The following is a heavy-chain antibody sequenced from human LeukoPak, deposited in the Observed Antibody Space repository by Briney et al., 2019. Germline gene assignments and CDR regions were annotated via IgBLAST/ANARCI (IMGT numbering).Heavy chain of an antibody. J-gene: IGHJ5*02. D-gene: IGHD1-1*01. CDR3: ARAMVRWNDGWWFDP. CDR1: GFTFSDYS. Sequence: PGGSLRLSCAASGFTFSDYSMHWVRQAPGKGLEWVSDITSTSSTKYYADSVKGRFTISRDNAKNSLYLQMNSLRADDTAVYYCARAMVRWNDGWWFDPWGQGTLVTVSS. V-gene: IGHV3-48*01. CDR2: ITSTSSTK.